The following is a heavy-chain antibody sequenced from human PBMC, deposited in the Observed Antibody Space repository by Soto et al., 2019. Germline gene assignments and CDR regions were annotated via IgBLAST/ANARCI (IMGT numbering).Heavy chain of an antibody. V-gene: IGHV3-11*05. D-gene: IGHD1-26*01. CDR3: AGYLGATTHAVDRERAFDY. J-gene: IGHJ4*02. CDR2: ISSSGSST. Sequence: QVQLVESGGGLVKPGGSLRLSCAASGFTFSDYNMNWIRQAPGKGLEWVSYISSSGSSTNDAESVKGRFTVSRDNAKNSLYLQMNSLRAEDTAVYYCAGYLGATTHAVDRERAFDYWGQGTLVTVSS. CDR1: GFTFSDYN.